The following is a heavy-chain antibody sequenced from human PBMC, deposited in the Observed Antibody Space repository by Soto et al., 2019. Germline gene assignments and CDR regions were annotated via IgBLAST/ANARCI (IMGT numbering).Heavy chain of an antibody. J-gene: IGHJ2*01. D-gene: IGHD5-18*01. CDR1: GGTFSSYA. Sequence: SVKVSCKASGGTFSSYAISWVRQAPGQGLEWMGGIIPIFGTANYAQKFQGRVTITADKSTSTAYMELSSLRSEDTAVYYCARYVGTAMAPYWYFDLWGRGTLVTVST. CDR2: IIPIFGTA. CDR3: ARYVGTAMAPYWYFDL. V-gene: IGHV1-69*06.